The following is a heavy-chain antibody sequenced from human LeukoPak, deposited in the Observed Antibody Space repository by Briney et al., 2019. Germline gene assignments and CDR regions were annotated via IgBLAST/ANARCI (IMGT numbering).Heavy chain of an antibody. CDR1: GFTFSSYA. D-gene: IGHD3-22*01. V-gene: IGHV3-23*01. Sequence: GGSLRLSCAASGFTFSSYAMSWVRQAPGKGLEWVSAISGSGGSTYYADSEKGRFTISRDNSKNTLYLQMNSLRAEDTAVYYCAKEQDYYDSSGYYYGTSGFDYWGQGTLVTVSS. CDR3: AKEQDYYDSSGYYYGTSGFDY. J-gene: IGHJ4*02. CDR2: ISGSGGST.